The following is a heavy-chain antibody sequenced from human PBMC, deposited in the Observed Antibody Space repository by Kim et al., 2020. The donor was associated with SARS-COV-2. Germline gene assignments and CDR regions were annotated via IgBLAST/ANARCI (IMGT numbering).Heavy chain of an antibody. CDR2: ISNTGRAT. V-gene: IGHV3-23*01. Sequence: GGSLRLSCTASGLTFGNYAMIWVRQAPGKGLEWVSIISNTGRATDYPDSVKGRFIISRDNSKNTLYLQMNKLRAEDTAMYYCAKGREFHYYGLWSAFNPWGRGPLVTVPS. CDR1: GLTFGNYA. J-gene: IGHJ5*02. CDR3: AKGREFHYYGLWSAFNP. D-gene: IGHD3-10*01.